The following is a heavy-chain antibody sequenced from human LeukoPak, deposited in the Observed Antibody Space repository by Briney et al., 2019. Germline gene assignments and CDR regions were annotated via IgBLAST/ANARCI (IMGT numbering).Heavy chain of an antibody. J-gene: IGHJ4*02. CDR2: INSDGSST. Sequence: PGGSLRLSCAASGFTFSSYWMHWVRQAPGKGLVWVSRINSDGSSTSYADSVKGRFTIPRDNAKNTLYLQMNSLRAEDTAVYYCAREGIAAFSDYWGQGTLVTVSS. D-gene: IGHD6-13*01. CDR3: AREGIAAFSDY. CDR1: GFTFSSYW. V-gene: IGHV3-74*01.